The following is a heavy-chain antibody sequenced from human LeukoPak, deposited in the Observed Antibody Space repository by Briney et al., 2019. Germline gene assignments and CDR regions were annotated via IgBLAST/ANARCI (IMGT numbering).Heavy chain of an antibody. Sequence: GGSLRLSCADSGFTFSFYSMNWVRQAPGKGLEWVSSISSNGSYMHYADSLKGRFTLSRDNAKNPLYLHMNSLTDEDTAVYYCARSGYNSSSSVGETGYYQYYGLVVWGQGRTVAVRS. D-gene: IGHD6-13*01. CDR1: GFTFSFYS. J-gene: IGHJ6*01. V-gene: IGHV3-21*01. CDR3: ARSGYNSSSSVGETGYYQYYGLVV. CDR2: ISSNGSYM.